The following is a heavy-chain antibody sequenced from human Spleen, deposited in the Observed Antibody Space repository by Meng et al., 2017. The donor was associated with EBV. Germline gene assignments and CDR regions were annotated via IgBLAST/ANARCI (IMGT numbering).Heavy chain of an antibody. CDR2: INSDGSRT. CDR3: ARDSGWSLCDY. D-gene: IGHD6-19*01. V-gene: IGHV3-74*03. Sequence: ELRVGECGGVLVQRGGSLRFSCAASGFTFSSYWMHWVRQAPGKGLVWVSRINSDGSRTTYADSVKGRFTISRDNAKTTLYLQMNSLRAEDTAVYYCARDSGWSLCDYWGQGTLVTVSS. CDR1: GFTFSSYW. J-gene: IGHJ4*02.